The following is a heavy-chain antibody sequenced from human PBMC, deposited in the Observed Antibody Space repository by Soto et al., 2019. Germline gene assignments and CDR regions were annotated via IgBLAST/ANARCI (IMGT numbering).Heavy chain of an antibody. CDR1: GFTFNTYT. CDR2: ISSRSIYI. J-gene: IGHJ6*02. V-gene: IGHV3-21*01. CDR3: ARKEVSRPNTYHGLDV. Sequence: EVQLVESGGGLVKPGGSLRLSCAASGFTFNTYTMNWVRQAPGKGLEWVSSISSRSIYIYYADSVTGRFTISRDDARNSLYLQMNSLRAEDTAVYYCARKEVSRPNTYHGLDVWGQGTTVTVSS.